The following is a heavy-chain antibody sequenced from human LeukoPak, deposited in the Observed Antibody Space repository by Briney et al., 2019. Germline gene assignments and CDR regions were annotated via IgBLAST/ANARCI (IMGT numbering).Heavy chain of an antibody. J-gene: IGHJ5*02. Sequence: GASVKVSCKASGYTFTSYGISWVRQAPGQGLEWMGWISAYNGNTNYAQELQGRVTMTTDTSTSTAYMELRSLRSDDTAVYYCARKTLCGGDCYWFDPWGQGTLVTVSS. D-gene: IGHD2-21*02. V-gene: IGHV1-18*01. CDR3: ARKTLCGGDCYWFDP. CDR1: GYTFTSYG. CDR2: ISAYNGNT.